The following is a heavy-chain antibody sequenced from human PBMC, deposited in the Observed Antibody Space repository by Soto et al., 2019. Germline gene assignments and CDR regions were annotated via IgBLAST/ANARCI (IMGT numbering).Heavy chain of an antibody. D-gene: IGHD3-22*01. CDR1: GFTFSSYA. Sequence: GGSLRLSCAASGFTFSSYAMHWVRQAPGKGLEWVAVISYDGSNKYYADSVKGRFTISRDNSKNTLYLQMNSLRAEDTAVYYCARDEIPQDSSGYYHLDRYDYWGQGTLVTVSS. CDR3: ARDEIPQDSSGYYHLDRYDY. CDR2: ISYDGSNK. V-gene: IGHV3-30-3*01. J-gene: IGHJ4*02.